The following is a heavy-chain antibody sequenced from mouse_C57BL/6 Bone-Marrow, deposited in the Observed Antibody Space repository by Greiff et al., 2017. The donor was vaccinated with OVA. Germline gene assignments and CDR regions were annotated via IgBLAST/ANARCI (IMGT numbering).Heavy chain of an antibody. J-gene: IGHJ3*01. CDR2: ISSGGSYT. D-gene: IGHD2-4*01. CDR1: GFTFSSYG. Sequence: DVMLVESGGDLVKPGGSLKLSCAASGFTFSSYGMSWVRQTPDKRLEWVATISSGGSYTYYPDSVKGRFTISRDNAKNTLYLQMSSLKSEDTAMYYCARPYDYDRAYWGQGTLVTVSA. V-gene: IGHV5-6*02. CDR3: ARPYDYDRAY.